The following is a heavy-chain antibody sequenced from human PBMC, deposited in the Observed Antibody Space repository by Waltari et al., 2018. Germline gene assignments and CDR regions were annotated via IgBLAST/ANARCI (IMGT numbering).Heavy chain of an antibody. Sequence: VQLVESGGGLVQPGGSLRLACVASGFPFSPYGMHWVRPVPRKGLVWVSRINGTGITTNYADSVKGRFTISRDNAKNTLYLQMNSLTAEDTAVYYCALLRVVSVFDPFDNWGQGTLVTVSS. D-gene: IGHD2-15*01. CDR3: ALLRVVSVFDPFDN. J-gene: IGHJ4*02. CDR2: INGTGITT. CDR1: GFPFSPYG. V-gene: IGHV3-74*01.